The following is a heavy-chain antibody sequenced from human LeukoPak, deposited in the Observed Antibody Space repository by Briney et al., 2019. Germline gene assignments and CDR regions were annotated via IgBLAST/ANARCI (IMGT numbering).Heavy chain of an antibody. V-gene: IGHV4-34*01. CDR2: INHSGST. J-gene: IGHJ3*02. CDR3: ARGPLGYCSSTSCQMDAFDI. Sequence: PSETLSLTCAVYGGSFSVYYWSWIRQPPGKGLEWIGEINHSGSTNYNPSLKSRVTISVDTSKSQFSLKLSSVTAADTAVYYCARGPLGYCSSTSCQMDAFDIWGQGTMVTVSS. D-gene: IGHD2-2*01. CDR1: GGSFSVYY.